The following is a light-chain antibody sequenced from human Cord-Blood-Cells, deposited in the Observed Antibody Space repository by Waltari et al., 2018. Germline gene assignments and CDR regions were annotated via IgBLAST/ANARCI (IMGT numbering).Light chain of an antibody. Sequence: EIVLTQSPGTLSLSPGARATLPCRASQSVSSSYLAWYQQKPGQAPRLLIYGASSRATGIPDRFSGSGSGTDFTLTISRLEPEDFAVYYCQQYGSSLYTFGQGTKLEIK. CDR1: QSVSSSY. CDR2: GAS. J-gene: IGKJ2*01. V-gene: IGKV3-20*01. CDR3: QQYGSSLYT.